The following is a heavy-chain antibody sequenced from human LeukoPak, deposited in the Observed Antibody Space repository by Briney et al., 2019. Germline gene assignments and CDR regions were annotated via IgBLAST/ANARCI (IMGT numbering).Heavy chain of an antibody. CDR3: AALRGTAMSPYYFDY. D-gene: IGHD5-18*01. CDR2: IDPSDSYT. Sequence: GESLKISCTGSGYSFTSYWISWVRQMPGKGLEWMGRIDPSDSYTNYSPSFQGHVTISADKSISTAYLQWSSLKASDTAMYYCAALRGTAMSPYYFDYWGQGTLVTVSS. CDR1: GYSFTSYW. V-gene: IGHV5-10-1*01. J-gene: IGHJ4*02.